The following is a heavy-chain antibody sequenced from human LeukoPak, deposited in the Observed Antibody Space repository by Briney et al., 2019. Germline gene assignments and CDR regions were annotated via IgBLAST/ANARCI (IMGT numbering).Heavy chain of an antibody. J-gene: IGHJ5*02. D-gene: IGHD3/OR15-3a*01. CDR3: ATDRTGDNWFDP. V-gene: IGHV4-59*01. CDR1: GDSISSYY. Sequence: SETLSLTCTVSGDSISSYYWSWIRQPPGKGLEWIGYVYYSGSTNYNPSLKSLFTMSVDTSKNQFSLRLSSVTAADTAVYYCATDRTGDNWFDPWGQGTLVTVSS. CDR2: VYYSGST.